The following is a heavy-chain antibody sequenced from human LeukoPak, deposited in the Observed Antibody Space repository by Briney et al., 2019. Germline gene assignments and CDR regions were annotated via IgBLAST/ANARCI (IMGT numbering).Heavy chain of an antibody. D-gene: IGHD6-19*01. V-gene: IGHV3-21*01. CDR1: GFTFSRNS. CDR3: ARGASVVAGSDDVFDI. CDR2: ISTSSSYI. Sequence: PGGSLRLSCAASGFTFSRNSMNWVRQAPGKGLEWVSSISTSSSYIYYADSVKGRFTILRDNAKKSLYLQMNSLRADDTAVYYCARGASVVAGSDDVFDIWGQGTMVTVSS. J-gene: IGHJ3*02.